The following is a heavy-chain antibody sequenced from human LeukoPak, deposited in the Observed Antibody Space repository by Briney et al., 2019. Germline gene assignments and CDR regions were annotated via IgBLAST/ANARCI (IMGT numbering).Heavy chain of an antibody. CDR2: ISRGAGTT. CDR1: GFTFSGYA. V-gene: IGHV3-23*01. CDR3: AKRGDYYYYGMDA. J-gene: IGHJ6*02. Sequence: GGSLRLSCAASGFTFSGYAMDWVRQAPGKGLEWISSISRGAGTTYYAASVKGRFAISGDHSKNTVYLQMTSLRAEDTAVYYCAKRGDYYYYGMDAWGHGTTVTVSS.